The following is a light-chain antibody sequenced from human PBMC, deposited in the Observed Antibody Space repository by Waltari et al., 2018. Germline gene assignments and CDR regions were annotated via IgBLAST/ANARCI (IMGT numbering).Light chain of an antibody. CDR2: TIS. CDR3: HQSFKIPPS. Sequence: DIQLTQSSSFLSASVGDRVTITCRASENVADYLNWYQQKPGKAPKLLIYTISVLQRGVPSRFSGSGSGTDFTLTINSLQPDDFATYYCHQSFKIPPSFGPGTTVDLK. CDR1: ENVADY. V-gene: IGKV1-39*01. J-gene: IGKJ3*01.